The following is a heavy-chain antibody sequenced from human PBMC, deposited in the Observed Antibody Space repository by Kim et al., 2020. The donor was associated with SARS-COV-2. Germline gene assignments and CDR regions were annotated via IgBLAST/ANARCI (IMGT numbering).Heavy chain of an antibody. Sequence: DSDTRYSPSFQGQVTFSADKSISTAYLQWSSLKASDTAMYYCARGYNYFDSWGQGTLVTVST. V-gene: IGHV5-51*01. J-gene: IGHJ4*02. D-gene: IGHD5-12*01. CDR2: DSDT. CDR3: ARGYNYFDS.